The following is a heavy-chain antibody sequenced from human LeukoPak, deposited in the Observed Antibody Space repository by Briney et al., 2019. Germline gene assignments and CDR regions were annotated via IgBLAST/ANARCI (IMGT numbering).Heavy chain of an antibody. CDR2: IVAYTFAT. J-gene: IGHJ4*02. CDR3: ARDPRSVIAPAAADF. D-gene: IGHD2-2*01. Sequence: GASVKVSCKASGYIFTDYGISWVRQAPGQGLEWMGWIVAYTFATDLAQKFQGRVTLTTDTSTNTAYMELQSLRSDDTAIYYCARDPRSVIAPAAADFWGQGTLVTVSS. CDR1: GYIFTDYG. V-gene: IGHV1-18*01.